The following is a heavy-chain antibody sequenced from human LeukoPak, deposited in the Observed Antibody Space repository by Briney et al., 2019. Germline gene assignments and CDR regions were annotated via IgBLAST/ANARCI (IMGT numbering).Heavy chain of an antibody. Sequence: GAAVKVSCKASRYTFTSYDINWVGQATGQGRAWMGWMNPNKGNTGYAQKFQGRVTMTRNTSKSTAYMELSSLRSEDTAVYYCARSGEVVFDYWGQGTLVTVSS. D-gene: IGHD3-3*01. CDR3: ARSGEVVFDY. CDR1: RYTFTSYD. V-gene: IGHV1-8*01. CDR2: MNPNKGNT. J-gene: IGHJ4*02.